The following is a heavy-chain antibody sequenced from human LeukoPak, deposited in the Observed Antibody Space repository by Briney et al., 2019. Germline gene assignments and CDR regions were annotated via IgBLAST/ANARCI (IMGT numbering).Heavy chain of an antibody. CDR3: ASDTAMVTGADV. J-gene: IGHJ6*02. D-gene: IGHD5-18*01. CDR1: GFTFSSYS. V-gene: IGHV3-21*01. CDR2: ISSSSSYI. Sequence: GGSLRLSCAASGFTFSSYSMNWVHQAPGKGLEWVSSISSSSSYIYYADSVKGRFTISRDNAKNSLYLQMNSLRAEDTAVYYCASDTAMVTGADVWGQGTTVTVSS.